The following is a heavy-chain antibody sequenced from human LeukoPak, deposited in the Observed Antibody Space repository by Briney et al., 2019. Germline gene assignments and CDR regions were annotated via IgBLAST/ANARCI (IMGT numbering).Heavy chain of an antibody. D-gene: IGHD1-26*01. Sequence: ASVKVSCKASGGSFSSSAINWVRQAPGQGLEWMGGIIPIFGTANFAQKFQGRVTITADESTRTAYMELSSLRSEDTAVYYCATHTGSYSYYHYMDVWGKGTTVTVSS. J-gene: IGHJ6*03. CDR3: ATHTGSYSYYHYMDV. CDR2: IIPIFGTA. CDR1: GGSFSSSA. V-gene: IGHV1-69*13.